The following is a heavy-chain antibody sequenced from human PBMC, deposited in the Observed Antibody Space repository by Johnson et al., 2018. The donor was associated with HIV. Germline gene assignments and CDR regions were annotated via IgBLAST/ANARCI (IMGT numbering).Heavy chain of an antibody. J-gene: IGHJ3*02. CDR2: IKQDGSDK. D-gene: IGHD1-1*01. V-gene: IGHV3-7*01. Sequence: VQLVESGGGLVQPGGSLRLSCAGSEFTFSNHYITWVRQAPGKGLEWVANIKQDGSDKYYVDAVKGRFTISRDNAKNSLYLQMNSLRAEDTAVYYWAREARIGNTDDAFDMWGQGTMVTVSS. CDR3: AREARIGNTDDAFDM. CDR1: EFTFSNHY.